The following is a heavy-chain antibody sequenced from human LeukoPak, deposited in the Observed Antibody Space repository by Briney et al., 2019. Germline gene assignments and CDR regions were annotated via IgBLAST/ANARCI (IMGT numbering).Heavy chain of an antibody. J-gene: IGHJ4*02. CDR2: ISGSGGGT. V-gene: IGHV3-23*01. D-gene: IGHD3-22*01. CDR3: ARRLSYYDSSGCY. Sequence: QPGRCLRLSCAASGLTFSSYAMSWVRHPPGKGLGWVSAISGSGGGTYYADSVKGRFTISRDNSKNTLYLQMNSLRAEDTAVYYCARRLSYYDSSGCYWGQGTLVTVSS. CDR1: GLTFSSYA.